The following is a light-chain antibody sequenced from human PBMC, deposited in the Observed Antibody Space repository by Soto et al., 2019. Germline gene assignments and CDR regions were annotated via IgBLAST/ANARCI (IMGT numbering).Light chain of an antibody. CDR3: QQYGSSPYT. CDR2: GSS. Sequence: EIVLTQSPGTLSLSPGERATLSCRASQSVSSSSLAWYQQTPGQAPRLLIYGSSSRATGIPDRFSGSGSGTGFTLTISRLEPEDVAACNSQQYGSSPYTFGQETNLEIK. J-gene: IGKJ2*01. CDR1: QSVSSSS. V-gene: IGKV3-20*01.